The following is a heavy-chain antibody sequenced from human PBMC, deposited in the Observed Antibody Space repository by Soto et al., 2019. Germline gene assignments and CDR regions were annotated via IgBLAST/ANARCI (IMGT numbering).Heavy chain of an antibody. V-gene: IGHV1-18*01. CDR3: ARDQESITDRILQY. CDR1: GDTFASFG. J-gene: IGHJ4*02. Sequence: ASGKVACKASGDTFASFGLSWVRQAPGQGLEWLGWISAYNGNKHYAQKVRDRVTLTTDTSTNTAYMELRSLTSDDTAVYYCARDQESITDRILQYWGQGTRVTVS. CDR2: ISAYNGNK. D-gene: IGHD3-10*01.